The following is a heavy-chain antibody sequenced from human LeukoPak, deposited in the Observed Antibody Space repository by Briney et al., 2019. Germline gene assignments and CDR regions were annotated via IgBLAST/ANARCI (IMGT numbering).Heavy chain of an antibody. CDR1: AGTFSSYA. J-gene: IGHJ5*02. CDR3: ARDRIGSGWSWGWFDP. CDR2: IIPIFGTA. V-gene: IGHV1-69*13. D-gene: IGHD6-19*01. Sequence: SVKVSCKASAGTFSSYAISWVRHAPGQGLEWMGGIIPIFGTANYAQKFQGRVTITADESTSTAYMELSSLRSEDTAVYYCARDRIGSGWSWGWFDPWGQGTLVTVSS.